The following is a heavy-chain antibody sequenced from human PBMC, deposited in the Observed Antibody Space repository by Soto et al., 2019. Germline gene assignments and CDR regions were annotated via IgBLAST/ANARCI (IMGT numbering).Heavy chain of an antibody. Sequence: EVQLVESGGGLVQPGGSLRLSCAASGFTFSSYNMNWVRQSPGKGLEWVSYISSSSSTIYYADSVKGRFTISRDNAKNSMYLQMNSLRDEDTAVYYCAREGSTLNWFDPWGQGTLVTVSS. CDR1: GFTFSSYN. J-gene: IGHJ5*02. CDR3: AREGSTLNWFDP. CDR2: ISSSSSTI. V-gene: IGHV3-48*02.